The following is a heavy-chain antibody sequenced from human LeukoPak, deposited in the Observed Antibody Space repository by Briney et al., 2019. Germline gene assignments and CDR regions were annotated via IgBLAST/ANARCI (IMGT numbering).Heavy chain of an antibody. D-gene: IGHD2-2*01. CDR3: ARDRCSSTSCYNWFDP. CDR2: IIPIFGTA. J-gene: IGHJ5*02. Sequence: VASVKVSCNASGGTFSSYAISWERHAPGQGREWMGGIIPIFGTANYAQKFQGRVTITTDESTSTAYMELSSLRSEDTAVYYCARDRCSSTSCYNWFDPWGQGTLVTVSS. V-gene: IGHV1-69*05. CDR1: GGTFSSYA.